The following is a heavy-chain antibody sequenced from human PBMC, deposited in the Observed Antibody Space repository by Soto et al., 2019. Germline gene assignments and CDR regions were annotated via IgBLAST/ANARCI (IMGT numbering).Heavy chain of an antibody. CDR1: GFTFRSSA. V-gene: IGHV3-23*01. Sequence: GGSLKLSCAASGFTFRSSAISWVRQAPGKGLEWVSVISGSGDNTYHADSVKGRFTISRDNAKNTLYLQMNSLRAEDTAIYYCAKRWSNRFLEPRDYFAYCGQGTLVTVSS. D-gene: IGHD3-3*01. J-gene: IGHJ4*02. CDR2: ISGSGDNT. CDR3: AKRWSNRFLEPRDYFAY.